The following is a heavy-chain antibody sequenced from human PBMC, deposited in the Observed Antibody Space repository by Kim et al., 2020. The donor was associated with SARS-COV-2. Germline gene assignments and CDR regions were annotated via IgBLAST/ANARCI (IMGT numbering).Heavy chain of an antibody. Sequence: ASVKVSCKASGYTFTSYGISWVRQAPGQGLEWMGWISAYNGNTNYAQKLQGRVTMTTDTSTSTAYMELRSLRSDDTAVYYCARDKSAPVDYGRAIPSDYWGQGTLVTVSS. V-gene: IGHV1-18*01. CDR3: ARDKSAPVDYGRAIPSDY. D-gene: IGHD3-10*01. CDR1: GYTFTSYG. J-gene: IGHJ4*02. CDR2: ISAYNGNT.